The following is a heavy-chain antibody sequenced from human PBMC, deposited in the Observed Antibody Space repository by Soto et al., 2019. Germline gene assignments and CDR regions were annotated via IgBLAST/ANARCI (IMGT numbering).Heavy chain of an antibody. J-gene: IGHJ3*02. V-gene: IGHV4-34*01. CDR3: ARRWGYCSSTSCLPPPRPGRRAFDI. CDR1: GGSFSGYY. D-gene: IGHD2-2*01. CDR2: INHSGST. Sequence: QVQLQQWGAGLLKPSETLSLTCAVYGGSFSGYYWSWIRQPPGKGLEWIGEINHSGSTNYNPSLKSRVTTSVDTSKNQFSLKLSSVTAADTAVYYCARRWGYCSSTSCLPPPRPGRRAFDIWGQGTMVTVSS.